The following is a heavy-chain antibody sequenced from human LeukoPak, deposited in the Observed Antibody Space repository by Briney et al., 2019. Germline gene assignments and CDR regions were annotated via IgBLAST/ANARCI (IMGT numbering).Heavy chain of an antibody. CDR1: GGSTISYY. Sequence: SETLSLTCTVSGGSTISYYWSWIRQPAGKGLEWIGRIYTSGSTNYNPSLKSRVTMSVDTSKNQFSLKLSSVTAADTAVYYCESSNYYDSSGYYYGGGVDYWGQGTLVTVSS. V-gene: IGHV4-4*07. J-gene: IGHJ4*02. D-gene: IGHD3-22*01. CDR3: ESSNYYDSSGYYYGGGVDY. CDR2: IYTSGST.